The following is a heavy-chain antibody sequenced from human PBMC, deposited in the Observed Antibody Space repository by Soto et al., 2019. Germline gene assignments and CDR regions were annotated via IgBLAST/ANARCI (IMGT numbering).Heavy chain of an antibody. V-gene: IGHV3-23*01. CDR2: ISGSGGST. Sequence: GGSLRLSCAASGFTFSSYAMSWVRQAPGKGLEWVSAISGSGGSTYYADSVKGRFTISRDNSKNTLYLQMNSLRAEDTAVYYCAKGSRVYDFYLNYYYMDVWGKGTTVTVSS. D-gene: IGHD3-3*01. CDR3: AKGSRVYDFYLNYYYMDV. CDR1: GFTFSSYA. J-gene: IGHJ6*03.